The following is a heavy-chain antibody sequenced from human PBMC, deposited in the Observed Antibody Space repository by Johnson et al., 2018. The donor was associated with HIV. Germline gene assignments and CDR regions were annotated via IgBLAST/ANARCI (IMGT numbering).Heavy chain of an antibody. J-gene: IGHJ3*01. D-gene: IGHD5-12*01. CDR3: AKSQDRSAYDYDFDL. V-gene: IGHV3-11*01. Sequence: QVQLVESGGGLVKPGGSLRLSCAASGFTFSDYYMSWIRQAPGKGLEWVSYISSSGSTIYYADSVTGRFTISRDNSKNTLFLQMNSLRADDTAVYYCAKSQDRSAYDYDFDLWGQGTMVTVSS. CDR1: GFTFSDYY. CDR2: ISSSGSTI.